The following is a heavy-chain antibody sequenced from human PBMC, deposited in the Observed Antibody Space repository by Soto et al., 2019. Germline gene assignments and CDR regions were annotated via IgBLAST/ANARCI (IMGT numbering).Heavy chain of an antibody. CDR3: AKDQRGYSSTARIDY. CDR2: ISGSGGST. Sequence: EVQLLESGGGLVQPGGSLRLSCATSGFTFSSDARSWVRQAPGKGLEWVASISGSGGSTYYADSVKGRFTISRDNSKNTLYLQMNSLRAEDTAVYYCAKDQRGYSSTARIDYWGQGTLVTVSS. CDR1: GFTFSSDA. V-gene: IGHV3-23*01. D-gene: IGHD6-13*01. J-gene: IGHJ4*02.